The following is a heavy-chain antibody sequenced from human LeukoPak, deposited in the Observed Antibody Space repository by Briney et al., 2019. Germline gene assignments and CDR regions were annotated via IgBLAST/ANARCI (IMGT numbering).Heavy chain of an antibody. CDR1: GGSVSSSSYY. Sequence: PSQTLSLTCAVSGGSVSSSSYYGGWIRQPPGKGLEWIGSIYYSGSTYYNPSLKSRVTMSVDTSKNHFSLKLSSVTAADTAVYSCARAVVSTGCSACVYYFDLWGRGTLVTVSS. V-gene: IGHV4-39*02. CDR3: ARAVVSTGCSACVYYFDL. CDR2: IYYSGST. J-gene: IGHJ2*01. D-gene: IGHD2-2*01.